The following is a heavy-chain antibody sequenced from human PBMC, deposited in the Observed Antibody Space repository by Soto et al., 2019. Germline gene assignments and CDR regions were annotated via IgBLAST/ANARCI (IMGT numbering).Heavy chain of an antibody. Sequence: VRLVQSGAELKKPGASVKLSSQASGYTFTSYHIHWVRQAPGQGLEWMGVLNPNGGSPTYAQKFQGRVTMTGDTSTSTVHMELTGLRSEDTSVYYCARVEYGFGGLPYGMDIWGQGSTV. CDR1: GYTFTSYH. V-gene: IGHV1-46*01. CDR3: ARVEYGFGGLPYGMDI. J-gene: IGHJ6*02. CDR2: LNPNGGSP. D-gene: IGHD3-16*01.